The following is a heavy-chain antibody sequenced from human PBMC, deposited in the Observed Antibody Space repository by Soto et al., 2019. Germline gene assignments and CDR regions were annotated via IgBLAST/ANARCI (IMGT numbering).Heavy chain of an antibody. D-gene: IGHD2-15*01. CDR1: GGTFSSYA. V-gene: IGHV1-69*12. J-gene: IGHJ2*01. Sequence: QVQLVQSGAEVKKPGSSVKVSCKASGGTFSSYAISWVRQAPGQGLEWMGGILPIFGTANNAQKFQGRVTITADESTSTAYMGLSSLRSEDTAVYDCARVVAVVKSFHYWYFDLWGRGTLVTVSS. CDR3: ARVVAVVKSFHYWYFDL. CDR2: ILPIFGTA.